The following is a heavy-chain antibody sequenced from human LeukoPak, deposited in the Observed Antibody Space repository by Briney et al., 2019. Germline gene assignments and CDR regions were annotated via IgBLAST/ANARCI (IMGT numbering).Heavy chain of an antibody. CDR2: IYYSGST. J-gene: IGHJ4*02. V-gene: IGHV4-39*02. Sequence: SETLSLTCTVSGGSISGSSDYWGWIRQPPGKGLEWIGSIYYSGSTYYNPSLKSRVTVSVDTSKNQFSLKLSSVTAADTAVYFCARESSLFCSGGSCYGFDYWGQGTLVTVSS. D-gene: IGHD2-15*01. CDR3: ARESSLFCSGGSCYGFDY. CDR1: GGSISGSSDY.